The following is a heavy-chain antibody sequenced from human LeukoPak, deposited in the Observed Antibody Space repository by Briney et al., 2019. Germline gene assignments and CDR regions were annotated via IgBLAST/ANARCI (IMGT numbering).Heavy chain of an antibody. Sequence: PSETLSLTCTVSGGSISSSSYYWGRIRQPPGNGLEWIGTIYYSGHTYYNPSLKSRVTISVDTSKNQFSLKLSSVTAADTAVYYCARHRRDHDFWSGSNPTHYYYYMDVWGKGTTVTVSS. CDR1: GGSISSSSYY. CDR3: ARHRRDHDFWSGSNPTHYYYYMDV. V-gene: IGHV4-39*01. J-gene: IGHJ6*03. CDR2: IYYSGHT. D-gene: IGHD3-3*01.